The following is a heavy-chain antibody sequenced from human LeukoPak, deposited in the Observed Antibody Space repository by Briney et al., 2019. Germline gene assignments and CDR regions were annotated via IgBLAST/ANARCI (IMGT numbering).Heavy chain of an antibody. Sequence: PSETLSLTCTVSGGSISSSSYYWGWIRQPPGKGLEWIGSIYYSGSTYYNPSLKSRVTISVDTSKNQFSLKLSSVTAADTAVYYCARRNQWLANNPFDYWGQGTLVTVSS. CDR1: GGSISSSSYY. CDR3: ARRNQWLANNPFDY. J-gene: IGHJ4*02. D-gene: IGHD6-19*01. CDR2: IYYSGST. V-gene: IGHV4-39*01.